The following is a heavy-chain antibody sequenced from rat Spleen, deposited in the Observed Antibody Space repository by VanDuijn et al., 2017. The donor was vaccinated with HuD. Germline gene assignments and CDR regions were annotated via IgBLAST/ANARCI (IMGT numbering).Heavy chain of an antibody. J-gene: IGHJ2*01. CDR1: GFTFRNYD. CDR2: IIYDGSST. V-gene: IGHV5-29*01. D-gene: IGHD1-3*01. Sequence: EVQLVETGGGLVQPGKSLKLSCVASGFTFRNYDMAWVRQAPTKGLEWVATIIYDGSSTYYRDSVKGRFTISRDNAENTVYLQMNGLRSEDTATYYCAVAGYGYWGQGVMVTVSS. CDR3: AVAGYGY.